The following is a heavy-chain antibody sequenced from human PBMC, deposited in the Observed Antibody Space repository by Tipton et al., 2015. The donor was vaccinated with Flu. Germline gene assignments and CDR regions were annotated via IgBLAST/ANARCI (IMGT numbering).Heavy chain of an antibody. D-gene: IGHD3-10*01. V-gene: IGHV4-39*07. CDR1: GGSISSSSYY. Sequence: TLSLTCTVSGGSISSSSYYWGWIRQPPGKGLEWIGSIYYSGSTYYNPSLKSRVTISVDTSKNQFSLKLSSVTAADTAVYYCARVYYGSGPMGYYYGMDVWGQGP. CDR2: IYYSGST. CDR3: ARVYYGSGPMGYYYGMDV. J-gene: IGHJ6*02.